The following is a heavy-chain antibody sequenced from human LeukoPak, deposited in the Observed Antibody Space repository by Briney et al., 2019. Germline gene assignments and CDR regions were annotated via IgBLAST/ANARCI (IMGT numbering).Heavy chain of an antibody. D-gene: IGHD2-2*01. CDR2: INPNSGGT. J-gene: IGHJ4*02. V-gene: IGHV1-2*04. Sequence: GASVTVSCKASGYTFTGYYMHWVRQAPGQGLEWMGWINPNSGGTNYAQKSHGWVTMTRDTSISTAYMELSRLRSEDTAVYFCATRLYCSSTSCYVYWGQGTLVTVSS. CDR1: GYTFTGYY. CDR3: ATRLYCSSTSCYVY.